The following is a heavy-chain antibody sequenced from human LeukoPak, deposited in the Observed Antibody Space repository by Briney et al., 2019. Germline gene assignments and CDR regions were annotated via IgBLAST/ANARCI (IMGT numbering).Heavy chain of an antibody. CDR3: ARDPGSNWYGYFDL. CDR1: GLTFSNYA. Sequence: GRSLRLSCAASGLTFSNYAMTWVRQTPGKGLEWVSAIRGSGVNTYYADSVKGRFTISRDNSKNTLYLQMNSLTAEDTAVYYCARDPGSNWYGYFDLWGRGTLVTVSS. CDR2: IRGSGVNT. V-gene: IGHV3-23*01. D-gene: IGHD6-13*01. J-gene: IGHJ2*01.